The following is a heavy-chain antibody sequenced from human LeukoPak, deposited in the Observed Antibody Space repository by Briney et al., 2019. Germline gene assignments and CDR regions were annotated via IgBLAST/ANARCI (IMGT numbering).Heavy chain of an antibody. V-gene: IGHV4-59*06. CDR1: GGSISSYY. J-gene: IGHJ5*02. D-gene: IGHD2-15*01. CDR2: IYYSGST. Sequence: PSETLSLTCTVSGGSISSYYWSWIRQHPGKGLEWIGYIYYSGSTYYNPSLKSRVTISVDTSKNQFSLKLSSVTAADTAVYYCARAIEEVVAATPENWFDPWGQGTLVTVSS. CDR3: ARAIEEVVAATPENWFDP.